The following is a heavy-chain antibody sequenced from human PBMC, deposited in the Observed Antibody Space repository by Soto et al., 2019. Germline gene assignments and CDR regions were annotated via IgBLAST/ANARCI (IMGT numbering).Heavy chain of an antibody. V-gene: IGHV3-11*01. CDR3: AREVWCYYGSRDYFDY. CDR2: ISSSGSTI. D-gene: IGHD3-22*01. CDR1: GFTFSDYY. Sequence: GGSLRLSCAASGFTFSDYYMSWIRQAPGKGLEWVGYISSSGSTIYYADSVKGRFTTSRDNAKNSLYLQMNSLRAEDTAVYYCAREVWCYYGSRDYFDYWGQGTLVTVSS. J-gene: IGHJ4*02.